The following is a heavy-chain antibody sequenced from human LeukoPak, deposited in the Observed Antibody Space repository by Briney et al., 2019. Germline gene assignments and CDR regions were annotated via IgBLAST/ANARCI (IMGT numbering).Heavy chain of an antibody. D-gene: IGHD6-19*01. Sequence: PGGSLRLSCAASGFTFSSYWMSWVRQAPGEGLEWVAKINQDGTEKAYVDSVRGRFTISRDNAKNSLFLQMNSLRAEDTAVCYCAREGIAVAEYFDYWGQGTLVTVSS. CDR1: GFTFSSYW. V-gene: IGHV3-7*03. CDR2: INQDGTEK. CDR3: AREGIAVAEYFDY. J-gene: IGHJ4*02.